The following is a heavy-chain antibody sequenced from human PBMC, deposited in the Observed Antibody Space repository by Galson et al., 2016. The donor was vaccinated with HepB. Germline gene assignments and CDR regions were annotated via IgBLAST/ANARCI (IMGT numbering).Heavy chain of an antibody. V-gene: IGHV4-61*01. J-gene: IGHJ6*02. Sequence: SETLSLTCTASGGPVSSVSYYWSWVRQPPGKGLEWIGYIYYSGSTIYNPSLKSRVTISLDTSKNRFSLNLSSVTAADTAVYYCARRGARAAAALYYYYGMDVWGQGTTVTVSS. D-gene: IGHD6-25*01. CDR3: ARRGARAAAALYYYYGMDV. CDR1: GGPVSSVSYY. CDR2: IYYSGST.